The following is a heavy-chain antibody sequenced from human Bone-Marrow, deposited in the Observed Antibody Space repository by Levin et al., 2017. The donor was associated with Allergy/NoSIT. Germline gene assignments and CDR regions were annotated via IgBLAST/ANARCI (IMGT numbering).Heavy chain of an antibody. V-gene: IGHV3-48*03. J-gene: IGHJ4*02. CDR2: ISSSGSTI. Sequence: GGSLRLSCAASGFTFSSYEMNWVRQAPGKGLEWVSYISSSGSTIYYADSVKGRFTISRDNAKNSLYLQMNSLRAEDTAVYYCARVHSPRPFDYWGQGTLVTVSS. D-gene: IGHD6-13*01. CDR3: ARVHSPRPFDY. CDR1: GFTFSSYE.